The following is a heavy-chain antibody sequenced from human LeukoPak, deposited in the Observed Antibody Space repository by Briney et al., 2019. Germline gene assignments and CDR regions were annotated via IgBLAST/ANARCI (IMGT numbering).Heavy chain of an antibody. D-gene: IGHD1-1*01. J-gene: IGHJ6*02. CDR1: GFXFSNYG. Sequence: GGSLRLSCEASGFXFSNYGIHWVRQAPGKGLEWLAVIWYDGSNKYYVDSVKGRFTISRDNSKNTLDLQMNSLRVEDTAVYYCARGRHLLVNYYYGMDVWGQGTTVTVSS. V-gene: IGHV3-33*01. CDR3: ARGRHLLVNYYYGMDV. CDR2: IWYDGSNK.